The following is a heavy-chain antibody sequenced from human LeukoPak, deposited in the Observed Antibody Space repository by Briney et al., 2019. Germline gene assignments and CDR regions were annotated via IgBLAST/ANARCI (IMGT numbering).Heavy chain of an antibody. V-gene: IGHV3-30*18. J-gene: IGHJ4*02. Sequence: PGGSLRLSCAASGFIFSSYGMHWFRQAPGKGLEWVAVISYDGSNKYYSDSVKGRFTISRDNSKNTLYLQMNSLRHGDTAVYYCAKDRYDSCGYCPNWGQGTLVTVST. CDR3: AKDRYDSCGYCPN. CDR2: ISYDGSNK. D-gene: IGHD3-22*01. CDR1: GFIFSSYG.